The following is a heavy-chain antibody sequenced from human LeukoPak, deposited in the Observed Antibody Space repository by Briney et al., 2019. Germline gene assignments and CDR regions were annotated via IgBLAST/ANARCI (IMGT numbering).Heavy chain of an antibody. CDR1: GFTFSSYG. D-gene: IGHD6-19*01. Sequence: TGGSLRLSCAASGFTFSSYGMSWVRQAPGKGLEWVSAISGSGGSTYYADSVKGRFTISRDNSKNTLYLQMNSLRAEDTAVYYCAKADGGQWPSSYYYYYMDVWGKGTTVTVSS. V-gene: IGHV3-23*01. CDR2: ISGSGGST. J-gene: IGHJ6*03. CDR3: AKADGGQWPSSYYYYYMDV.